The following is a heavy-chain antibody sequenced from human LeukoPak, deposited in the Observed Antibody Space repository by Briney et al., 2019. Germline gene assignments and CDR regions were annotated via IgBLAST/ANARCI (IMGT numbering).Heavy chain of an antibody. CDR1: GGSIRSSSYY. D-gene: IGHD5-18*01. J-gene: IGHJ6*02. CDR3: ARKHGLSQYIMDV. Sequence: SETLSLTCTVSGGSIRSSSYYWGWIRQPPGKGLEWIGSIYHSGSTYYNPSLKSRVTISVDTSKNQFSLKLSSVTAADTAVYFCARKHGLSQYIMDVWGQGTTVTVSS. V-gene: IGHV4-39*01. CDR2: IYHSGST.